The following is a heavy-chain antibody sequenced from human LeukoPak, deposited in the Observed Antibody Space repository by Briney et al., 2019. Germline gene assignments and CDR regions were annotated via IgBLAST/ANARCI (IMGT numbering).Heavy chain of an antibody. D-gene: IGHD1-1*01. Sequence: PGASVKVSCQASGYTFSSYGFSWVRQAPGQGLEWMGWINAYNGNTNYAQNLQGRVTMTTDTSTSTAYMELRSLRSDDTAVYYCARRQGTTLNFDYWGQGTLVTASS. CDR3: ARRQGTTLNFDY. CDR2: INAYNGNT. CDR1: GYTFSSYG. V-gene: IGHV1-18*01. J-gene: IGHJ4*02.